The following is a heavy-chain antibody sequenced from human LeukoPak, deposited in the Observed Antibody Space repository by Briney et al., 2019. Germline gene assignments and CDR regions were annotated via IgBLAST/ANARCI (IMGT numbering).Heavy chain of an antibody. V-gene: IGHV1-2*02. CDR1: GYTFTDYY. CDR2: INPNTGVT. J-gene: IGHJ6*01. CDR3: ARDGGTVFGVVSNFYYHMDV. D-gene: IGHD3-3*01. Sequence: ASAKVSCKASGYTFTDYYMHWVRQAPGQRLEWMGWINPNTGVTEYAQKFQGRVTVTRDTSISTAYMELSRLRSDDTAVYYCARDGGTVFGVVSNFYYHMDVWGQGTTVTVSS.